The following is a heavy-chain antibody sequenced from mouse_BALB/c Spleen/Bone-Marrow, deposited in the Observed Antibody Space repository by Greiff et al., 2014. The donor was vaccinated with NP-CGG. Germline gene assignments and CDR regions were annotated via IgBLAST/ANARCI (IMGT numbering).Heavy chain of an antibody. CDR1: GDSITSGY. V-gene: IGHV3-8*02. CDR2: ISYSGGT. J-gene: IGHJ2*01. CDR3: ARTHYYGWFDY. Sequence: EVQLQQSGPSLVKPSQTLSLTCSVTGDSITSGYWNWIRKFPGNKLEYMGFISYSGGTYYNPSLRSRISITRDTSKNLYYLHLNSVTTEDTATYYCARTHYYGWFDYWGQGTTLTVSS. D-gene: IGHD1-2*01.